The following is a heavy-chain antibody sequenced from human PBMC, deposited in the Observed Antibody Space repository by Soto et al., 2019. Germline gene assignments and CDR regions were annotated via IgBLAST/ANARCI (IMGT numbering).Heavy chain of an antibody. CDR1: GGTFSSYA. CDR3: ARADCSSTSCYYGSSWQRLGFDD. CDR2: IIPIFGTA. V-gene: IGHV1-69*06. Sequence: SVKVPCKASGGTFSSYAISWVRQAPGQGLEWMGGIIPIFGTANYAQKFQGRVTITADKSTSTAYMELSSLRSEDTAVYYCARADCSSTSCYYGSSWQRLGFDDWGQGTPVTVAS. J-gene: IGHJ4*02. D-gene: IGHD2-2*01.